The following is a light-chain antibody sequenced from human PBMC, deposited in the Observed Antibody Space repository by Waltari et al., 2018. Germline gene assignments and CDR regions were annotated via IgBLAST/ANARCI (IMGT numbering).Light chain of an antibody. Sequence: EIVLTQSPATLSLSPGERATLSCRASPSVSSYLAWYQQQPGQAPRLLIYDASNRATGIPARFSGSGSGTDFTLTISSLEPEDFAVYYCQQRSNGPITFGQGTRLEIK. V-gene: IGKV3-11*01. CDR2: DAS. CDR3: QQRSNGPIT. CDR1: PSVSSY. J-gene: IGKJ5*01.